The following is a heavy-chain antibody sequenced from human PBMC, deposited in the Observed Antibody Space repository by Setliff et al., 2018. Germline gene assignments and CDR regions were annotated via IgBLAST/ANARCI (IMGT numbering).Heavy chain of an antibody. CDR1: GFTFSTYA. CDR2: ISTSSGTR. CDR3: ARELGYSSTWYSHEGFNI. Sequence: PGGSLRLSCAASGFTFSTYAMNWLRQAPGKGLEWVSYISTSSGTRYYADSVKGRFTISRDSAKNSLYLQMNSLRAEDTAVYYCARELGYSSTWYSHEGFNIWGQGTMVTVSS. J-gene: IGHJ3*02. V-gene: IGHV3-48*04. D-gene: IGHD6-13*01.